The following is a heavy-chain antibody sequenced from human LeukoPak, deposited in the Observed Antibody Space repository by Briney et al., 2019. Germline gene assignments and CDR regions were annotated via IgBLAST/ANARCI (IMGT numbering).Heavy chain of an antibody. D-gene: IGHD6-19*01. V-gene: IGHV3-48*03. J-gene: IGHJ5*02. CDR1: GFTFSNYE. Sequence: PGGSLRLSCAASGFTFSNYEMNWVRQAPGKGLEWVSYISSSGSTIYYADSVKGRFTISRDNAKNSLYLQMNSLRAEGTAVYYCARDTAYSSGWDPWGQGTLVTVSS. CDR2: ISSSGSTI. CDR3: ARDTAYSSGWDP.